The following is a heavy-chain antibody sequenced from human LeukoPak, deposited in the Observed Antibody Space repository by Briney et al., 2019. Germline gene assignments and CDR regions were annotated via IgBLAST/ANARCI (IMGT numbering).Heavy chain of an antibody. V-gene: IGHV1-69*04. CDR2: IIPILGIA. Sequence: SVKVSCKASGGTFSSYAISWVRQAPGQGLEWMGRIIPILGIANYAQKFQGRVTITADKSTSTAYMELSSLRSEDTAVYYCARDQSSMIADYWGQGTLVTVSS. CDR3: ARDQSSMIADY. D-gene: IGHD3-22*01. J-gene: IGHJ4*02. CDR1: GGTFSSYA.